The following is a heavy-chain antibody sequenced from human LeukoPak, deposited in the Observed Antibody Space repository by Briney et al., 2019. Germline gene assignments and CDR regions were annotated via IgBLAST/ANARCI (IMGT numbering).Heavy chain of an antibody. CDR1: GYTFTGYY. D-gene: IGHD3-22*01. V-gene: IGHV1-2*02. J-gene: IGHJ4*02. Sequence: VSEKVSCKASGYTFTGYYMHWVRQAPGQGLEWMGWINPNSGGTNYAQKFQGRVTMTRDTSISTAYMELSRLRPDDTAVYYCARDLSYDSSGYLDYWGQGTLVTVSS. CDR3: ARDLSYDSSGYLDY. CDR2: INPNSGGT.